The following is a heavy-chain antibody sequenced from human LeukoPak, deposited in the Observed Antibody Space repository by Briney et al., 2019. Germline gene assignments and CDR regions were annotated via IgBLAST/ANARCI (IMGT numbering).Heavy chain of an antibody. CDR1: GYTFTGYY. CDR3: TRDLTISGPIGY. V-gene: IGHV1-2*06. J-gene: IGHJ4*02. Sequence: GASVKVSCKASGYTFTGYYMHWVRQAPGQGLEWMGRINPNSGGTNYAQKFQGRVTMTRDTSISTAYMDLSRLRSDDTAFYYCTRDLTISGPIGYWGQETLVTVSS. D-gene: IGHD3-9*01. CDR2: INPNSGGT.